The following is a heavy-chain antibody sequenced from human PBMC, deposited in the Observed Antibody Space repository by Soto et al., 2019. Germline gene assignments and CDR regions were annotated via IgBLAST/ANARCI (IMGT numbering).Heavy chain of an antibody. Sequence: QVQLQESGPGLVKPSETLSLTCTVSGGSISNYYWSWIRQPPGKGLEWIGYISNSGSTHYIPSLESRVTISVDTSKNLFSLRLSSVTAADTAVYYCARHIPMAGTVFDYWGQGTLVTVSS. D-gene: IGHD6-19*01. CDR3: ARHIPMAGTVFDY. CDR1: GGSISNYY. CDR2: ISNSGST. J-gene: IGHJ4*02. V-gene: IGHV4-59*08.